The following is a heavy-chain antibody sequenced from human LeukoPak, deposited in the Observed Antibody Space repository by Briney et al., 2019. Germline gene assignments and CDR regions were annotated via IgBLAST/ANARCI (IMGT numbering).Heavy chain of an antibody. CDR3: ARDGAYCSSTSCSHNWFDP. V-gene: IGHV1-2*04. CDR2: INPNSGGT. CDR1: GGTFSSYA. D-gene: IGHD2-2*01. J-gene: IGHJ5*02. Sequence: ASVKVSCKASGGTFSSYAISWVRQAPGQGLEWMGWINPNSGGTNYAQKFQGWVTMTRDTSISTAYMELSRLRSDDTAVYYCARDGAYCSSTSCSHNWFDPWGQGTLVTVSS.